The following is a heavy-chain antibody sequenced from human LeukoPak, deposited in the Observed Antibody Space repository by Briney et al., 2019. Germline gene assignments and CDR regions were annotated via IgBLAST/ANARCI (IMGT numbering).Heavy chain of an antibody. V-gene: IGHV4-59*01. CDR2: IYYSGST. CDR3: ARGSAAEGSDWFDP. J-gene: IGHJ5*02. CDR1: GGSISSYY. Sequence: SETLSLTCTVSGGSISSYYWSWLRQPPGKGLEWIGYIYYSGSTNYNPSLKSRVTISVDTSKKQFSLKLSSVTAADTAVYYCARGSAAEGSDWFDPWGQGTLVTVSS. D-gene: IGHD6-13*01.